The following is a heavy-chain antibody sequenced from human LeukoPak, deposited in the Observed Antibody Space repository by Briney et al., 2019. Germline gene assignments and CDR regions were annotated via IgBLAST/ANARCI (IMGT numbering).Heavy chain of an antibody. CDR1: GFTFSSYS. D-gene: IGHD3-10*01. J-gene: IGHJ4*02. V-gene: IGHV3-48*01. Sequence: GSLRLSCAASGFTFSSYSMNWVRQAPGKGLEWVSYISSSSSTIYYADSVKGRFTISRDNAKNSLYLQMNSLRAEDTAVYYCASITMVRGVPHWGQGTLVTVSS. CDR2: ISSSSSTI. CDR3: ASITMVRGVPH.